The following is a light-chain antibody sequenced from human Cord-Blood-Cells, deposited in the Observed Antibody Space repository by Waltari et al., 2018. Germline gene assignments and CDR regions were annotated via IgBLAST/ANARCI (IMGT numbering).Light chain of an antibody. V-gene: IGKV3-11*01. Sequence: EIVLTQSPATMYLSPGERATLSCWASQSVISYLAWYKQKPGQAPRLLFYEASNRATVIPARFSGSESGTDFTLTISSLEPEDFAVYYCQQRSNWYTFGQGTKLEIK. CDR1: QSVISY. J-gene: IGKJ2*01. CDR3: QQRSNWYT. CDR2: EAS.